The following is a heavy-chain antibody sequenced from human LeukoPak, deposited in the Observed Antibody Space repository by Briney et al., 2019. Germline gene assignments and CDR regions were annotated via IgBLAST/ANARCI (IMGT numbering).Heavy chain of an antibody. D-gene: IGHD6-19*01. CDR2: ISSSGSTI. J-gene: IGHJ4*02. CDR1: GFTFSSYE. V-gene: IGHV3-48*03. CDR3: AKDREWLAYYFDY. Sequence: GGSLRLSCAASGFTFSSYEMNWVRQAPGKGLEWVSYISSSGSTIYYADSVKGRFTISRDNSKNTLYLQMNSLRAEDTAVYYCAKDREWLAYYFDYWGQGTLVTVSS.